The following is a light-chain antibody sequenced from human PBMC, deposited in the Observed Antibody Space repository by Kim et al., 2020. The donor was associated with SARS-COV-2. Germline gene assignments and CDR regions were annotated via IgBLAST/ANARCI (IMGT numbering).Light chain of an antibody. Sequence: ASVGDTVTITCQASQDINRFLNWFQQKPGKAPKVLISDVSTLETGVPSRFSAGGSGTHFTFTINSLQPDDVATYFCQQFDNLPYTFGQGTKVDIK. CDR1: QDINRF. CDR3: QQFDNLPYT. J-gene: IGKJ2*01. V-gene: IGKV1-33*01. CDR2: DVS.